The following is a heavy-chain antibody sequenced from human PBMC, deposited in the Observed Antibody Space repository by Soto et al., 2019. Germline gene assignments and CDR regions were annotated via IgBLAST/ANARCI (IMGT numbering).Heavy chain of an antibody. CDR3: ANMGAYCSGDCYSW. CDR1: GFTFSSHA. J-gene: IGHJ4*02. Sequence: PGGSLRLSCAAAGFTFSSHAMSWVRQAPGKGLEWVSAISGSGGSTYYADSVKDRFTISRDNSKKTLYLQMNSLRAEDTAVYSCANMGAYCSGDCYSWWGQGTLVTVSS. CDR2: ISGSGGST. V-gene: IGHV3-23*01. D-gene: IGHD2-21*02.